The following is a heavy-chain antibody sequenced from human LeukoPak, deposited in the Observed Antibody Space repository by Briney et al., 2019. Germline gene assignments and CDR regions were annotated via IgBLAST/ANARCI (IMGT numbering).Heavy chain of an antibody. D-gene: IGHD4-11*01. Sequence: PGRSLRLSCAASGFTFNIYAMSWVRQTPGKGLEWVSSITSRDGTTYYTDSVKGRFTISRDNSENTLFLQMNSLRAEDTAVYYCATSDDSPGTYWGQGTLVTVSS. CDR2: ITSRDGTT. CDR1: GFTFNIYA. V-gene: IGHV3-23*01. J-gene: IGHJ4*02. CDR3: ATSDDSPGTY.